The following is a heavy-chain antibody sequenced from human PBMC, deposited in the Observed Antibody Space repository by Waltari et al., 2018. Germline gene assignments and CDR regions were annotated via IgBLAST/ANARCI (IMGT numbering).Heavy chain of an antibody. CDR1: GYSISSGYY. CDR3: ARRGVDWYFDL. D-gene: IGHD3-10*01. CDR2: IYHSGST. J-gene: IGHJ2*01. Sequence: QVQLQESGPGLVKPSETLSPTCAVSGYSISSGYYWGWIRQPPGKGLEWIGSIYHSGSTYYNPSLKSRVTISVDTSKNQFSLKLSSVTAADTAVYYCARRGVDWYFDLWGRGTLVTVSS. V-gene: IGHV4-38-2*01.